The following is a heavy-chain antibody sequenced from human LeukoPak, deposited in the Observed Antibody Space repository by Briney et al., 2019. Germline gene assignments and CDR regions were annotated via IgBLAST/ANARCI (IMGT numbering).Heavy chain of an antibody. CDR2: IWYDGSNK. Sequence: GGSLRLSCAASGFTFSSYAMSWVRQAPGKGLEWVAVIWYDGSNKYYADSVKGRFTISRDNSKNTLYLQMNSLRAEDTAVYYCARDSGVTVVDYWGQGTLVTVSS. CDR3: ARDSGVTVVDY. J-gene: IGHJ4*02. CDR1: GFTFSSYA. D-gene: IGHD2-21*02. V-gene: IGHV3-33*08.